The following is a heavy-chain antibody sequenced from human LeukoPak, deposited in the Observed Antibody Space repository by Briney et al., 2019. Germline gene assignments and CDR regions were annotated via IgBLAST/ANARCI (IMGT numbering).Heavy chain of an antibody. J-gene: IGHJ4*02. Sequence: SGTLSLTCGVSGDSIRSDYYWAWVRQPPGKGLEWVGSIYRSGITYYNPSLKSRLILSVDTSNNHFSLRLTPVTAADTAVYYCTRGGAYYRTVFDCWGQGAPVTVSS. D-gene: IGHD3-3*01. CDR3: TRGGAYYRTVFDC. CDR1: GDSIRSDYY. CDR2: IYRSGIT. V-gene: IGHV4-38-2*01.